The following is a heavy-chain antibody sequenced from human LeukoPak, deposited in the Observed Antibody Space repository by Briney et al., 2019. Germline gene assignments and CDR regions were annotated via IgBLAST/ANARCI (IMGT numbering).Heavy chain of an antibody. CDR2: IYQVRNT. CDR3: ARPGVGATSGNDAFDI. CDR1: GFSISGGYF. J-gene: IGHJ3*02. Sequence: PSETLSLTCAVSGFSISGGYFWGWVRQPPGKGLEWIGNIYQVRNTYYNPSLKSRVTISVDTSKNQFSLRLSSVIAADTAVYYCARPGVGATSGNDAFDIWGQGTMVTVSS. V-gene: IGHV4-38-2*01. D-gene: IGHD1-26*01.